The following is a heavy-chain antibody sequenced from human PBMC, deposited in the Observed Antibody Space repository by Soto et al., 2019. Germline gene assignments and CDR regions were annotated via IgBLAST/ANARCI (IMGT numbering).Heavy chain of an antibody. V-gene: IGHV1-3*01. CDR3: ARVYCSSTNCYYYYGMDV. J-gene: IGHJ6*02. CDR1: GYTFTSYA. D-gene: IGHD2-2*01. CDR2: INAGNGNT. Sequence: ASVKVSCKASGYTFTSYAMHWVRQAPGQRLEWMGWINAGNGNTKYSQKFQGRVTITRDTSASTAYMELSSLRSEDTAVYYCARVYCSSTNCYYYYGMDVWGQGTTVTVSS.